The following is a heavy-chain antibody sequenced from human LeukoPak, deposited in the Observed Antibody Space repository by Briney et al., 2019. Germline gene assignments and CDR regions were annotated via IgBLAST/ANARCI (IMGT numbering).Heavy chain of an antibody. D-gene: IGHD6-6*01. CDR1: GFTFDDYA. J-gene: IGHJ5*02. CDR3: AKDTAGQLATRLDP. V-gene: IGHV3-9*01. CDR2: ISWNSGSI. Sequence: GGSLRLSCAASGFTFDDYAMHWVRQAPGKGLEWVSGISWNSGSIGYADSVKGRFTISRDNAKNSLYLQMNSLRAEDTALYYCAKDTAGQLATRLDPWGRGTLVTVSS.